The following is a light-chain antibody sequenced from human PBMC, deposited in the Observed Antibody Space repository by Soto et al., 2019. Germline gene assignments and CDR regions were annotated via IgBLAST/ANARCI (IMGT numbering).Light chain of an antibody. J-gene: IGKJ4*01. CDR1: QSVSNN. V-gene: IGKV3-15*01. CDR3: QQYNKWPLT. Sequence: EIVMTQSQATLSVSPGERATLSCRASQSVSNNLAWYQQKPGQAPRLLIYHASTRATGIPARFSGSGSGTEFTLTISSLQSEDFAVYYCQQYNKWPLTFGGGTKAEI. CDR2: HAS.